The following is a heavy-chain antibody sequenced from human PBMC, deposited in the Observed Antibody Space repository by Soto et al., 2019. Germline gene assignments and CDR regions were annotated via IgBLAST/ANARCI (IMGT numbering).Heavy chain of an antibody. Sequence: EVLLVESGGCLVQPGGSLRLSCAASGFTFSSYWMSWARQGPGKGLEWVAVIKQDSSETYYVDSVKGQFTVSRDNAQKSLYLQMNTLRVEDTAVYYCVTDWGQLSGAWGQGVLVTVSS. CDR3: VTDWGQLSGA. V-gene: IGHV3-7*03. CDR1: GFTFSSYW. CDR2: IKQDSSET. J-gene: IGHJ5*02. D-gene: IGHD3-16*01.